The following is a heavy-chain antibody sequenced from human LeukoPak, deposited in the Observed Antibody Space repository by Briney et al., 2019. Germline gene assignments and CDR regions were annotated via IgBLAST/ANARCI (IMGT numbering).Heavy chain of an antibody. CDR1: GFTFSNYW. CDR2: INSDGSST. D-gene: IGHD5-12*01. J-gene: IGHJ4*02. V-gene: IGHV3-74*01. CDR3: ARDIRGYSGCLFDY. Sequence: PGGSLRLSCAASGFTFSNYWMHWVRQAPGKGLVWVSRINSDGSSTSYADSVKGRFTISRDNAKNTLYLQMNSLRAEDTAVYNCARDIRGYSGCLFDYWGQGTLVTVSS.